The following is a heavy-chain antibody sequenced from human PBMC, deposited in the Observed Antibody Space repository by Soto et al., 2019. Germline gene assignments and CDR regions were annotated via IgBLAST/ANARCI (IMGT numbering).Heavy chain of an antibody. CDR1: GFIFTNYA. V-gene: IGHV3-23*01. CDR3: AKVTMEVPATGKAV. D-gene: IGHD3-10*01. CDR2: IGGRGNSA. Sequence: PGGSLRLSCAASGFIFTNYAMNWVRQAPGKGLEWASVIGGRGNSAYYADSVQGRFTISRDNSKNTLSLQMSSLTADDTAIYYCAKVTMEVPATGKAVWGQGTTGTVSS. J-gene: IGHJ6*02.